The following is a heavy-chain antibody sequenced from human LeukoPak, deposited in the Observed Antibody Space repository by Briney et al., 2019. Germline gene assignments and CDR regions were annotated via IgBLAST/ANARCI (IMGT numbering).Heavy chain of an antibody. CDR2: IRSKANSYAT. CDR3: TTTTVSNDHYYYYYYMDV. V-gene: IGHV3-73*01. D-gene: IGHD4-17*01. Sequence: PGGSLRLSCAASGFTFSGSTMHWVRQASGKGLGWVGRIRSKANSYATAYAASVKGRFTISRDDSKNTAYLQMNSLKTEDTAVYYCTTTTVSNDHYYYYYYMDVWGKGTTVTVSS. CDR1: GFTFSGST. J-gene: IGHJ6*03.